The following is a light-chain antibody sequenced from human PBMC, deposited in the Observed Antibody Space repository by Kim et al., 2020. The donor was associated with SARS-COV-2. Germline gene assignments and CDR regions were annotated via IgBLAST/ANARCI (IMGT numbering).Light chain of an antibody. CDR2: GAS. Sequence: PSVTPGERATLSCRASGTISTSLAWYQQRSGHVPRLLIHGASTRAAGVPSRFTGRGSGTEFTLTINSLQSEDFAVYYCQQYYNLYTFGQGTKLEI. V-gene: IGKV3D-15*01. CDR1: GTISTS. CDR3: QQYYNLYT. J-gene: IGKJ2*01.